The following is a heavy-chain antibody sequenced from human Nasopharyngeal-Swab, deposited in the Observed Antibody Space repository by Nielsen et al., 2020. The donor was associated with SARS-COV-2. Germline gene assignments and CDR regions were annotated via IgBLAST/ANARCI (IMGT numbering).Heavy chain of an antibody. D-gene: IGHD2-2*03. CDR1: GGSISSGSYY. V-gene: IGHV4-61*02. J-gene: IGHJ6*02. Sequence: SETLSLTCTVSGGSISSGSYYWSWIRQPAGKGLEWIGRIYTSGSTNYNPSLKSRVTISVDTSKNQFSLKLSSVTAADTAVYYCARSLGIVVVPAARYCYYGMDVWGQGTTVTVSS. CDR3: ARSLGIVVVPAARYCYYGMDV. CDR2: IYTSGST.